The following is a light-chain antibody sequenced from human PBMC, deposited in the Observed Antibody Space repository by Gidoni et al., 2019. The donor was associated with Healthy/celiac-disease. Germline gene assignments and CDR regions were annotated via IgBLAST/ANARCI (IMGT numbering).Light chain of an antibody. CDR2: DAS. CDR3: QQRSNWPPIT. Sequence: EIVLTQSPATLSLSPGERAPLSCRPSQSVSSYLAWYQQKPGQAPRILIYDASNRATGIPARFSGSGSGTDFTLTISSLEPEDFAVYYCQQRSNWPPITFGQGTRLEIK. J-gene: IGKJ5*01. V-gene: IGKV3-11*01. CDR1: QSVSSY.